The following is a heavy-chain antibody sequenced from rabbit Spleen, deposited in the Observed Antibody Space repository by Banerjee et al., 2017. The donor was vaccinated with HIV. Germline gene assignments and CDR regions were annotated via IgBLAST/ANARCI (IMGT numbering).Heavy chain of an antibody. CDR3: ARDLDGVIGWNLGW. V-gene: IGHV1S7*01. CDR2: IDPVFGIT. CDR1: GFTLSSYY. J-gene: IGHJ3*01. D-gene: IGHD4-1*01. Sequence: QLEESAGGLGQPGGSLKLSCKASGFTLSSYYMNWVRKAPGKGLEWIGYIDPVFGITYYANWVNGRFSISRENAQNTVFLQMTSLTAADTATYFCARDLDGVIGWNLGWWGQGTLVTVS.